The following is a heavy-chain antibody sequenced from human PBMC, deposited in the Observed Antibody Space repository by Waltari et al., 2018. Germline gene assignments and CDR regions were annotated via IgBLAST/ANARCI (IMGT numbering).Heavy chain of an antibody. Sequence: EVQLVESGGGLVKPGGSVRLSCAAAGFTFSNAWMNWVRQAPGKGLEWVGRIKSKSDGGTTDYAAPLKGRFTISRDDSKNTLYLQMNSLKTEDTAMYYCNSARNDYWGQGTLVTVSS. CDR1: GFTFSNAW. J-gene: IGHJ4*02. CDR3: NSARNDY. D-gene: IGHD6-25*01. V-gene: IGHV3-15*01. CDR2: IKSKSDGGTT.